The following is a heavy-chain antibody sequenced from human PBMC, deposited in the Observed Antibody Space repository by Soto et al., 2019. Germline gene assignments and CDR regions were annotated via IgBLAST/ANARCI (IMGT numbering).Heavy chain of an antibody. CDR3: ARDRGYCLYYFDY. Sequence: ASVKVSCKASGYTFTSYDMHWVRQAPGQEHEWMGIINPSGGSTSYAQKFQGRVTMTRDTSKSTVYMELSSLRSADTAVYHCARDRGYCLYYFDYWGPGTLVTVSS. CDR2: INPSGGST. J-gene: IGHJ4*02. D-gene: IGHD3-16*01. CDR1: GYTFTSYD. V-gene: IGHV1-46*01.